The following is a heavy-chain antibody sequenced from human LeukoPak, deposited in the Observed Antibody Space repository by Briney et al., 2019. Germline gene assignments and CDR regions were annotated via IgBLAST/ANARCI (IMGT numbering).Heavy chain of an antibody. J-gene: IGHJ4*02. V-gene: IGHV3-23*01. CDR3: AKGTTPLGYCSSTSCHEAPFDY. Sequence: GGSLRLSCAASGFTFSSYGMHWVRQAPGKGLEWVSAISGSGGSTYYADSVKGRFTISGDNSKNTLYLQMNSLRAEDTAVYYCAKGTTPLGYCSSTSCHEAPFDYWGQGTLVTVSS. CDR2: ISGSGGST. D-gene: IGHD2-2*01. CDR1: GFTFSSYG.